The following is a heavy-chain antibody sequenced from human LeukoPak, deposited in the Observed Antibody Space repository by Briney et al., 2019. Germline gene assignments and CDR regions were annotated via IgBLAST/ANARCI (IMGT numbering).Heavy chain of an antibody. V-gene: IGHV1-2*02. Sequence: GASVKVSCKASGYTFTGYYMHWVRQAPGQGLEWMGWINPNSGGTNYAQKFQGRVTMTGDTSISTAYMELRTLRSDDTAVYYCAKDGASGSGWYMGSWGQGTLVTVSS. CDR2: INPNSGGT. D-gene: IGHD6-19*01. CDR1: GYTFTGYY. J-gene: IGHJ5*02. CDR3: AKDGASGSGWYMGS.